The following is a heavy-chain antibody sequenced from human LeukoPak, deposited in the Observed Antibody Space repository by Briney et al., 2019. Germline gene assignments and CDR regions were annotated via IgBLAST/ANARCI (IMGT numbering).Heavy chain of an antibody. J-gene: IGHJ5*02. CDR3: ARDSASTWYVGENWFDP. V-gene: IGHV3-30-3*01. CDR2: ISYDGSNK. CDR1: GFTFSSYA. D-gene: IGHD6-13*01. Sequence: GGSLRLSCAASGFTFSSYAMHWVRQAPGKGLEWVAVISYDGSNKYYADSVKGRFTISRDNFKNMLYLQMNSVTAEDTAVYYCARDSASTWYVGENWFDPWGQGSLVTVSS.